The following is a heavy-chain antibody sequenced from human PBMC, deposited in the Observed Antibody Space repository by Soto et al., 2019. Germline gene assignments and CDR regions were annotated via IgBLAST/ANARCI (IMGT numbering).Heavy chain of an antibody. CDR2: ITSDSRYT. Sequence: GGSLRLFCAASGFTIRDHYMSWVRQAPGRGLEWISYITSDSRYTNYAGSVKGRFTVSRDNGRNAQFLQMNSLTVDDTAVYYCAREAAKVAERIYYYGTDVWGQATTVTVSS. CDR1: GFTIRDHY. CDR3: AREAAKVAERIYYYGTDV. D-gene: IGHD6-19*01. V-gene: IGHV3-11*06. J-gene: IGHJ6*02.